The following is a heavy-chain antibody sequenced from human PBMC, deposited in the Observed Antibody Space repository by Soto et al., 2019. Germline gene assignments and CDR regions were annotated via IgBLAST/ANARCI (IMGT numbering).Heavy chain of an antibody. V-gene: IGHV4-4*01. J-gene: IGHJ4*02. CDR2: IYHSGGT. D-gene: IGHD3-16*01. CDR1: GGSISSPNW. CDR3: ARAVLGGSLEY. Sequence: QVQLQESGPGLVKPSGTLSVTCAVSGGSISSPNWWTWVRQPPGKGLEWIGEIYHSGGTNYHPSLKNRVTITVDTTRNHFALRLNSVTAADTAVYWWARAVLGGSLEYWVQGALVSVSS.